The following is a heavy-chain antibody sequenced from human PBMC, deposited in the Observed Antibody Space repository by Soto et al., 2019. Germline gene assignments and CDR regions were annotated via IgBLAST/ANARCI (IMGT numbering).Heavy chain of an antibody. CDR2: INSDGSAT. CDR1: GFTFSSYW. V-gene: IGHV3-74*01. CDR3: ARGAFRPYYFDC. J-gene: IGHJ4*02. Sequence: EVQLVESGGVLVQPGGSLRLSCAASGFTFSSYWTHWVRQAPGKGLVWVSRINSDGSATNYADSVKGRFTISRDNAKNTLYLQMNSLRAEDTAVYYCARGAFRPYYFDCWGQGTLVTVSS.